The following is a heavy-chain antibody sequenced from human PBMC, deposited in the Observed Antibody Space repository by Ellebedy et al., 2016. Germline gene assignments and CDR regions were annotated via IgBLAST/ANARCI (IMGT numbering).Heavy chain of an antibody. CDR3: ARLSSSWFHYYYYYGMDV. V-gene: IGHV3-21*01. D-gene: IGHD6-13*01. CDR1: GFTFSSYS. CDR2: ISSSSSYI. J-gene: IGHJ6*02. Sequence: GESLKISCAASGFTFSSYSMNWVRQAPGKGLEWVSSISSSSSYIYYADSVKGRFTISRDNAKNSLYLQMNSLRAEDTAVYYCARLSSSWFHYYYYYGMDVWGQGTTVTVSS.